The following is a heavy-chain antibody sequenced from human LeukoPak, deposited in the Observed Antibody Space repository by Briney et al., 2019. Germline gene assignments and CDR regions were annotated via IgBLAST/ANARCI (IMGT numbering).Heavy chain of an antibody. CDR1: GGSISSYY. V-gene: IGHV4-59*08. D-gene: IGHD2-21*01. Sequence: PSETLSLTCTVSGGSISSYYWSWIRQPPGKGLEWIGYIYYSGSTNYNPSLKSRVTISLDTSKNQFSLKLSSVTAADTAVYYCARQACCGAKFDYWGQGTLVTVSS. J-gene: IGHJ4*02. CDR2: IYYSGST. CDR3: ARQACCGAKFDY.